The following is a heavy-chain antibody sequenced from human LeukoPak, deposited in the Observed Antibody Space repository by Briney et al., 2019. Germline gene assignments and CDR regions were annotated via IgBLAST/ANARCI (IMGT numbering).Heavy chain of an antibody. D-gene: IGHD6-13*01. CDR2: ISGDKTST. CDR1: GFTFSSYA. Sequence: PWGSLRLSCAAAGFTFSSYAMNWVRQAPEKGLEWVSGISGDKTSTYYADSVKGRFTISRDNSKKTLYLQMNSLRAEDTAVYYCAKTAPGIAAAAYYYYGMDVWGKGTTVTVSS. J-gene: IGHJ6*04. V-gene: IGHV3-23*01. CDR3: AKTAPGIAAAAYYYYGMDV.